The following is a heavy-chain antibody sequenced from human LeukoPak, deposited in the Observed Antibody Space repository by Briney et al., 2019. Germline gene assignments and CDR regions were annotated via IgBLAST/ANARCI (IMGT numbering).Heavy chain of an antibody. CDR1: GFTLSSYW. CDR2: IQQDGSAE. Sequence: GGSLRLSCAASGFTLSSYWMSWVRQAPGKGLEWVANIQQDGSAELYVDSVKSRFTISRDNAKNSLYLQMNSLRAEDTAVYYCARGAWIPEYWGQGTLVTVSS. V-gene: IGHV3-7*04. D-gene: IGHD5-18*01. J-gene: IGHJ4*02. CDR3: ARGAWIPEY.